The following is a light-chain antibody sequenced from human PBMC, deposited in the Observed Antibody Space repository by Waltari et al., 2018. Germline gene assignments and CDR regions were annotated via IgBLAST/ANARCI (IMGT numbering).Light chain of an antibody. Sequence: DVVMTQSPLSLPVTLGQPASISCTSSQSLVHSYGNTYLNWFQQRPGQSPRRLIYKVSNRDSGVPDRFSGSGSGTDFTLKITRVEAEDVGVYYCMQGTHWPPITFGQGTRLEIK. CDR1: QSLVHSYGNTY. CDR2: KVS. J-gene: IGKJ5*01. CDR3: MQGTHWPPIT. V-gene: IGKV2-30*02.